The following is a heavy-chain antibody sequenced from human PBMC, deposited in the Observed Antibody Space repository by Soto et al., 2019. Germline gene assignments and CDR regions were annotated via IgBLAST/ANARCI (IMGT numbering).Heavy chain of an antibody. V-gene: IGHV4-31*03. D-gene: IGHD2-2*01. CDR3: ARVRGGAVVVPAAHSEYYYYGMDV. J-gene: IGHJ6*02. CDR2: IYYSGST. Sequence: NPSETLSLTCTVSGGSISSGGYYWSWIRQHPGKGLEWIGYIYYSGSTYYNPSLKSRVTISVDTSKNQFSLKLSSVTAADTAVYYCARVRGGAVVVPAAHSEYYYYGMDVWGQGTKVTVSS. CDR1: GGSISSGGYY.